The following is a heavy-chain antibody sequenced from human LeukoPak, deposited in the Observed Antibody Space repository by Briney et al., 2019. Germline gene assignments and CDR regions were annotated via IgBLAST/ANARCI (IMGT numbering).Heavy chain of an antibody. D-gene: IGHD2-2*01. V-gene: IGHV3-30*03. Sequence: GSLRLSCAASGFTFSSYGMHWVRQAPGKGLEWVAVISYDGSNKYYADSVKGRFTISRDNSKNTLYLQMNSLRAEDTAVYYCARDRYCSSTSCYDYYYYMDVWGKGTTVTVSS. CDR3: ARDRYCSSTSCYDYYYYMDV. J-gene: IGHJ6*03. CDR2: ISYDGSNK. CDR1: GFTFSSYG.